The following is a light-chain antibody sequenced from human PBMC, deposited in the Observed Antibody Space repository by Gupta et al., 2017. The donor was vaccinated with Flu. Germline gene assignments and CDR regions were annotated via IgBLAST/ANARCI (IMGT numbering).Light chain of an antibody. CDR2: KAS. CDR3: QEYNGDSRT. CDR1: QSISNW. Sequence: PSTLSATVGDRVTITCRASQSISNWLAWYQQKPGKAPRLLIYKASSLESGVPPRFSGSGSGTEVTLTISSLQPDDCATYYCQEYNGDSRTFGQGTKVEIK. V-gene: IGKV1-5*03. J-gene: IGKJ1*01.